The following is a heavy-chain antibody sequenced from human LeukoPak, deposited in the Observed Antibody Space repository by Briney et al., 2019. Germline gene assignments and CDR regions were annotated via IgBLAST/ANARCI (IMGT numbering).Heavy chain of an antibody. CDR1: GFIFSSYS. Sequence: GGSLRLSCAASGFIFSSYSMSWVRQAPGKGLEWVSVFTGSGGNTYYADSVKGRFTISKDNSKNTVYLQMSSLRVDDTAVYYCAKAASSSWPSYYYGMDVWGQGTTVTVSS. CDR3: AKAASSSWPSYYYGMDV. CDR2: FTGSGGNT. D-gene: IGHD6-13*01. V-gene: IGHV3-23*01. J-gene: IGHJ6*02.